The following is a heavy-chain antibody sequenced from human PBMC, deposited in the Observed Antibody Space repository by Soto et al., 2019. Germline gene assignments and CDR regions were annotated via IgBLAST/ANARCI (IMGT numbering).Heavy chain of an antibody. Sequence: QVQLVQSGAEVKKPGASVKVSCKASGYTFTSYYMHWVRQAPGQGLEWMGIINPSGGSTSYAQKFQVGVTMTRDTSTSTVYRELSSLRSDDTAVYYCARGVVVVAASQLGWFDPWGQGTLVTVSS. D-gene: IGHD2-15*01. V-gene: IGHV1-46*01. J-gene: IGHJ5*02. CDR1: GYTFTSYY. CDR2: INPSGGST. CDR3: ARGVVVVAASQLGWFDP.